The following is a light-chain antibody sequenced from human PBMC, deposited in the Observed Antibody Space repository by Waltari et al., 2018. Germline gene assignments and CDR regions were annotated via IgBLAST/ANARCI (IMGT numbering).Light chain of an antibody. Sequence: IQLTQSPSSLSSSVGDRVTITCRASQGISSNLALYQHKPRKAPKLLISAASTLQSGVPFRFGGSGSGTDFTLTISRLQTEDFATYYSQQLNSYPLTFVQGTRLEIK. CDR1: QGISSN. CDR3: QQLNSYPLT. V-gene: IGKV1-9*01. CDR2: AAS. J-gene: IGKJ5*01.